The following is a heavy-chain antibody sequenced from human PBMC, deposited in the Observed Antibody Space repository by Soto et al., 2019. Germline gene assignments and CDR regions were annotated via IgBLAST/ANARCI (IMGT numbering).Heavy chain of an antibody. CDR2: SIPVFGTA. V-gene: IGHV1-69*01. CDR1: GGTFRNDA. D-gene: IGHD6-13*01. Sequence: QVQLVQSGAEVKKPGSSVKLSCKTSGGTFRNDAINWLRQAPGQGLEWMGGSIPVFGTANYAQTFQGRFTITADESTSTAYMELRRLRSEDTAVYYCAIPLPKQQLVRGAFDHWGQGTLVTVAS. J-gene: IGHJ4*02. CDR3: AIPLPKQQLVRGAFDH.